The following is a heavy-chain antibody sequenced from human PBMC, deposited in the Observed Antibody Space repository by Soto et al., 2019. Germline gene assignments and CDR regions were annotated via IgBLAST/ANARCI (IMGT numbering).Heavy chain of an antibody. D-gene: IGHD1-1*01. J-gene: IGHJ6*03. CDR2: IRSKAYGGTT. CDR3: TRDLFELEHPFDYYYYYMDV. CDR1: GFTFGDYA. Sequence: GGSLRLSCTASGFTFGDYAMSWFRQAPGKGLEWVGFIRSKAYGGTTEYAASVKGRFTISRDDSKSIAYLQMNSLKTEDTAVYYCTRDLFELEHPFDYYYYYMDVWGKGTTVTVSS. V-gene: IGHV3-49*03.